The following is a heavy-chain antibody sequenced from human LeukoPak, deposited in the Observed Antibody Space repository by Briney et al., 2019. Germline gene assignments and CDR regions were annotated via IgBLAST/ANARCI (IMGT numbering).Heavy chain of an antibody. CDR3: VPKGNEGY. D-gene: IGHD1-1*01. Sequence: GGSLRLSCSASGFIFSSYAMHWVRQAPGKGLEYVSAISPNGGTTYYADSVKGRFSIFRDNSKNVLYLQMSSLRPEDTAVYYCVPKGNEGYWGQGTLVTVSS. CDR1: GFIFSSYA. CDR2: ISPNGGTT. V-gene: IGHV3-64D*06. J-gene: IGHJ4*02.